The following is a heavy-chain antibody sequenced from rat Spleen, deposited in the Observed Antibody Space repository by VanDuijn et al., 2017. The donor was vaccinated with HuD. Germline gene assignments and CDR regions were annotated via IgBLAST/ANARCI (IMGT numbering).Heavy chain of an antibody. D-gene: IGHD1-6*01. CDR3: TTWDYYDNRFDY. CDR2: INKTGDYT. V-gene: IGHV5-31*01. J-gene: IGHJ2*01. Sequence: EVQLVESGGGLVQPGRSLKLSCVASGFTFNNYWMTWIRQAPGKGLEWVASINKTGDYTYYPDSVKGRFTISRENAKNTLYLQMDSLRSEDTATYYCTTWDYYDNRFDYWGQGVMVTVSS. CDR1: GFTFNNYW.